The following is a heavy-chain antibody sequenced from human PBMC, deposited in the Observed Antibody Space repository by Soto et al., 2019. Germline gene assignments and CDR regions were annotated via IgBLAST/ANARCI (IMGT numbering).Heavy chain of an antibody. Sequence: LRLSCAASEFNVTNGHMNWVRQAPGKGLEWVSVIFGDGNTKYGDSVKGRITISRDTSKNTVYLQMNSLRAEDTAVYYCAGDWNGDKYFDYWGQGTLVTVSS. CDR2: IFGDGNT. J-gene: IGHJ4*02. V-gene: IGHV3-53*01. CDR3: AGDWNGDKYFDY. D-gene: IGHD4-17*01. CDR1: EFNVTNGH.